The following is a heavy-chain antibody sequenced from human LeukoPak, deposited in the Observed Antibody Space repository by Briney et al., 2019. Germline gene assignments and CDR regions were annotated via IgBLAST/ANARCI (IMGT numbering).Heavy chain of an antibody. J-gene: IGHJ4*02. Sequence: GRSLRLSCAASGFTFSSYGMHWVRQAPGKGLEWVAVISYDGSNKYYADSVKGRFTISRDNSKNTLYLQMNSLRAEDTAVYYCAKGVSHCGGDCYLFDYWGQGTLVTVSS. V-gene: IGHV3-30*18. CDR2: ISYDGSNK. D-gene: IGHD2-21*02. CDR3: AKGVSHCGGDCYLFDY. CDR1: GFTFSSYG.